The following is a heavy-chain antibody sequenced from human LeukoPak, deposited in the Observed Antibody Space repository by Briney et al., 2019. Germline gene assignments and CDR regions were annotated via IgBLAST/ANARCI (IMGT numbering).Heavy chain of an antibody. D-gene: IGHD3-3*01. CDR2: IIPIFGTA. J-gene: IGHJ4*02. CDR1: GGTFSSYA. Sequence: SVKVSCKASGGTFSSYAISWVRQAPGQGLEWMGGIIPIFGTANYAQKFQGRVTITADESTSTAYMELSSLRSEDTAVYYCARDGAVGRFLEWLLDWGQGTLVTVSS. CDR3: ARDGAVGRFLEWLLD. V-gene: IGHV1-69*13.